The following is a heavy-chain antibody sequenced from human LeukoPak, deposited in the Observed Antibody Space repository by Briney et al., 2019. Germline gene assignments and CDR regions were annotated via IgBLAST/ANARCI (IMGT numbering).Heavy chain of an antibody. Sequence: PSETLSLTCTVSGGSISSGDYYWSWIRQPPGKGLEWIGYIYYSGSTYYNPSLKSRVTISVDTSKNRFSLKLSSVTAADTAVYYCARAPMAEAIAFDIWGQGTMVTVSS. D-gene: IGHD3-10*01. CDR2: IYYSGST. CDR1: GGSISSGDYY. V-gene: IGHV4-30-4*01. CDR3: ARAPMAEAIAFDI. J-gene: IGHJ3*02.